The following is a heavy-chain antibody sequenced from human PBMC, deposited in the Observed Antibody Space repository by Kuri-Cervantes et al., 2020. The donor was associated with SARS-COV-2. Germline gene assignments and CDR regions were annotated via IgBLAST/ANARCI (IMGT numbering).Heavy chain of an antibody. Sequence: GGSLRLSCAASGFTFSDYEMSWVRQAPGKGLEWVSSISSSSSYIYYADSVKGRFTISRDNAKNSLYLQMNSLRAEDTAVYYCARDPHYSSSWLDYWGQGTLVTVSS. CDR1: GFTFSDYE. CDR2: ISSSSSYI. CDR3: ARDPHYSSSWLDY. J-gene: IGHJ4*02. D-gene: IGHD6-6*01. V-gene: IGHV3-21*01.